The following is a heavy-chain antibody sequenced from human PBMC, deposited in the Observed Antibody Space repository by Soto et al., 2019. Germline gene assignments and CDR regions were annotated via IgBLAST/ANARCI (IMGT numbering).Heavy chain of an antibody. J-gene: IGHJ3*02. CDR1: GGSISSGDYY. V-gene: IGHV4-30-4*01. Sequence: SETLSLTCTVSGGSISSGDYYWSWIRQPPGKGLEWIGYIYYSGSTYYNPSLESRVTISVDTSKNQFSLKLSSVTAADTAVYYCARENSHGSGSYYTDAFDIWGQGTMVTVSS. CDR3: ARENSHGSGSYYTDAFDI. D-gene: IGHD3-10*01. CDR2: IYYSGST.